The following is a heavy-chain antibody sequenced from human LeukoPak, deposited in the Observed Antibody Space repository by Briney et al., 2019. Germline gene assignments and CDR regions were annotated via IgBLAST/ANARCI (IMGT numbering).Heavy chain of an antibody. V-gene: IGHV1-8*03. CDR3: ARGVVADRGVTSYYYYYYMDV. Sequence: ASVKVSCKASGYTFTSYDINWVRQATGQGLEWMGWMNPNSGNTGYAQKFQGRVTITRNTSISTAYMELSSLRSEDTAVYYCARGVVADRGVTSYYYYYYMDVWGKGTTVTVSS. CDR1: GYTFTSYD. D-gene: IGHD3-10*01. J-gene: IGHJ6*03. CDR2: MNPNSGNT.